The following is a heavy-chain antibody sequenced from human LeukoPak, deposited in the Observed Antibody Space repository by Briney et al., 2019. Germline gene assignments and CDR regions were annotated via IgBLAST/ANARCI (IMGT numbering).Heavy chain of an antibody. D-gene: IGHD3-10*01. CDR3: ARDRGRRFGELLSIDAFDI. CDR1: GGTFSSYA. V-gene: IGHV1-69*13. CDR2: IIPTFGTA. Sequence: VASVKVSCKASGGTFSSYAISWVRQAPGQGLEWMGGIIPTFGTANYAQKFQGRVTITADESTSTAYMELSSLRSEDTAVYYCARDRGRRFGELLSIDAFDIWGQGTMVTVSS. J-gene: IGHJ3*02.